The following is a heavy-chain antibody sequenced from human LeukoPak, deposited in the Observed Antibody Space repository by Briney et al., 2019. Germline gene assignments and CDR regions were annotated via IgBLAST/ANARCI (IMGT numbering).Heavy chain of an antibody. D-gene: IGHD5-18*01. V-gene: IGHV4-59*01. CDR1: GGSISSYY. Sequence: SETLSLTCTVSGGSISSYYWSWIRQPPGKGLEWIGYIYYSGSTNYNPSLKSRVTISVDTSKNQFSLKLTSVTAADTAVYYCARTTEGGYTYGYFYYYMDVWGKGTTVTVSS. J-gene: IGHJ6*03. CDR3: ARTTEGGYTYGYFYYYMDV. CDR2: IYYSGST.